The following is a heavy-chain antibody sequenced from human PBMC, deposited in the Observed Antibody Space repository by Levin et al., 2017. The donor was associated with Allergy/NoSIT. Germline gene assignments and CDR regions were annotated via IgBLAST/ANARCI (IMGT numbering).Heavy chain of an antibody. Sequence: PGGSLRLSCAASGFTFSSYDMHWVRQATGKGLEWVSAIGTAGDTYYPGSVKGRFTISRENAKNSLYLQMNSLRAGDTAVYYCARGWSQYSYGSLLDYWGQGTLVTVSS. CDR2: IGTAGDT. V-gene: IGHV3-13*01. J-gene: IGHJ4*02. CDR1: GFTFSSYD. D-gene: IGHD5-18*01. CDR3: ARGWSQYSYGSLLDY.